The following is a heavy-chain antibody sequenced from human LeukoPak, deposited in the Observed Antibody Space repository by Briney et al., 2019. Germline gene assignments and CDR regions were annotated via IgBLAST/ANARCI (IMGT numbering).Heavy chain of an antibody. D-gene: IGHD3-9*01. CDR3: ARGPYYDTLTGYYEDY. CDR1: GYTFTGYY. Sequence: GASVKVPCKASGYTFTGYYLHWVRQAPGQGLEWMGWISAYNGDTNYAQKLQGRVTMTTDTSTSTAYMELRSLRSDDTAVYYCARGPYYDTLTGYYEDYWGQGTLVTVSS. CDR2: ISAYNGDT. J-gene: IGHJ4*02. V-gene: IGHV1-18*04.